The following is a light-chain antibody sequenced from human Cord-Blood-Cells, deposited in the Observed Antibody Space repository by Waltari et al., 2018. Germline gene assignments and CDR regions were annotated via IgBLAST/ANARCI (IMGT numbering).Light chain of an antibody. CDR1: QSISSY. Sequence: DIQMTQSPSSLSASVGDRVTITCRASQSISSYLNWYQQKPGKAPKLLIYAASSLQSGVPSRFSGSGSGTDFTLTISSLQPEDFATYYCQQSYCTPPWTFGQGTKVEIK. J-gene: IGKJ1*01. V-gene: IGKV1-39*01. CDR2: AAS. CDR3: QQSYCTPPWT.